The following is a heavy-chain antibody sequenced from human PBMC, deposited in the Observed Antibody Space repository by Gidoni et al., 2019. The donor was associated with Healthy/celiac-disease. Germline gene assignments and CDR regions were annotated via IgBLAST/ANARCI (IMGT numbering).Heavy chain of an antibody. CDR2: ISGSGGST. D-gene: IGHD6-6*01. CDR3: AKMSSSDY. CDR1: GFTFSSYA. Sequence: EVQLLESGGGLVQPGGSRRLSWAASGFTFSSYAMRWVRQAPGKGLEGVSAISGSGGSTYSADSVKGRFTISRDNSKNTLYLQMNSLRAEDTAVYYCAKMSSSDYWGQGTLVTVSS. J-gene: IGHJ4*02. V-gene: IGHV3-23*01.